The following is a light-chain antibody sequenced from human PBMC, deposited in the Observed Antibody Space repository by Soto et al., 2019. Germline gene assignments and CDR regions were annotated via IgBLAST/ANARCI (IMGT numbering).Light chain of an antibody. CDR1: QGIASF. Sequence: DIQLTQSPSFLAASVGDRVTITCRASQGIASFLAWYQQKPGKAPKLLIYSATTLQTGVSSRFSGSRSGPEFTLTISSLQPDDFATYYCQQYNSYPITFGQGTRLEIK. V-gene: IGKV1-9*01. J-gene: IGKJ5*01. CDR2: SAT. CDR3: QQYNSYPIT.